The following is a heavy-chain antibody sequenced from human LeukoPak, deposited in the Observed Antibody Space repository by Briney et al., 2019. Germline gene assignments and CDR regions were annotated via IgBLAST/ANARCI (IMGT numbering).Heavy chain of an antibody. CDR1: GFTFSSYS. CDR3: ARAVRSYPLDY. D-gene: IGHD1-1*01. Sequence: GGSLRLSCAAYGFTFSSYSMNWVRQAPGKGLEWVSSISSSSSYIYYADSEKGRFTISSDNAKNSSYLQMNSLRAEETAVYYCARAVRSYPLDYWGQGTLVTVSS. V-gene: IGHV3-21*01. CDR2: ISSSSSYI. J-gene: IGHJ4*02.